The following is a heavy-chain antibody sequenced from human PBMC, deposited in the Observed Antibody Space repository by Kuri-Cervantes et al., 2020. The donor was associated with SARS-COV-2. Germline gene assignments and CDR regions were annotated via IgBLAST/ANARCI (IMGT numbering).Heavy chain of an antibody. CDR3: AKDRVGVQDF. V-gene: IGHV3-30*18. J-gene: IGHJ4*01. CDR2: ISHDGKNK. Sequence: GESLKISCAASGFNFSRTDMHWVRQAPGKGLEWVAVISHDGKNKKCIASGKVRYTISRDNSQNTLYLNMKSLRSEDTAMYYCAKDRVGVQDFWGQGTLVTVSS. CDR1: GFNFSRTD. D-gene: IGHD2-21*01.